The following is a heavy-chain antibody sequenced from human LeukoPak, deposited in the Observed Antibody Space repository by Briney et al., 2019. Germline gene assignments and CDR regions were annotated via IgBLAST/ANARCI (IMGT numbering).Heavy chain of an antibody. V-gene: IGHV4-39*01. D-gene: IGHD3-9*01. CDR3: ARGYYDVLTGHPTLFDY. J-gene: IGHJ4*02. CDR1: GGSISVSRNY. Sequence: SETLSLTCTLSGGSISVSRNYSGWIRQSPGKGLEWIGRIYYSGSTYYSPSLKSRVTISVDTSNNQFSLKLSSVTAADTAVYYCARGYYDVLTGHPTLFDYWGQGTLVTVSS. CDR2: IYYSGST.